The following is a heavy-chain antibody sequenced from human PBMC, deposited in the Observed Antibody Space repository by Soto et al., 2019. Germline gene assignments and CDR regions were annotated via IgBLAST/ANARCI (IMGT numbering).Heavy chain of an antibody. CDR3: AKSGSPVMDVWFDF. D-gene: IGHD3-16*01. CDR2: ISGSGDVA. CDR1: GFTFGAYC. V-gene: IGHV3-23*01. Sequence: EVHLLDSGGGVVQPGGSLRLSCASSGFTFGAYCMSWVRQPPGKGLEWVSTISGSGDVAYYADSVKGRFTISRDSSKNTLYLQMNDLRAEDAAIYYCAKSGSPVMDVWFDFWGQGILVTVSS. J-gene: IGHJ5*01.